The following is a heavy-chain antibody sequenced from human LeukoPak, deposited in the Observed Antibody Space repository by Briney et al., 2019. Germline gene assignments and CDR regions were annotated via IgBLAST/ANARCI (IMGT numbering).Heavy chain of an antibody. Sequence: ASVKVSCKASGYTFTSYDNNWVRQATGQGLEWMGWMNPNSGNTGYAQKFQGRVTMTRNTSISTAYMELSSLRSEDTAVYYCARDSYGSGSSRFDPWGQGTLVTVSS. D-gene: IGHD3-10*01. CDR2: MNPNSGNT. CDR3: ARDSYGSGSSRFDP. CDR1: GYTFTSYD. J-gene: IGHJ5*02. V-gene: IGHV1-8*01.